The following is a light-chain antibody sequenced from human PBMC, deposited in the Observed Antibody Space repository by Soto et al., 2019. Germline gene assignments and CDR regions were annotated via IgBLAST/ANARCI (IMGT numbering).Light chain of an antibody. CDR1: SSDVGSYNR. Sequence: SDLNRVAYGSRAHRRRLRITNTRTSSDVGSYNRVSWYQQPPGTAPKLMIYEVSNRPSGVPDRFSGSKSGNTASLTISGLQAEDEADYYCSSYTSSSTYVFGTGTKVT. CDR3: SSYTSSSTYV. CDR2: EVS. V-gene: IGLV2-18*02. J-gene: IGLJ1*01.